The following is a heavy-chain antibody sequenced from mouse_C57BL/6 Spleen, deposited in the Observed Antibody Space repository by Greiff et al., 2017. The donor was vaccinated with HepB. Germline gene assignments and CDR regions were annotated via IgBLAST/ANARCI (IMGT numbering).Heavy chain of an antibody. J-gene: IGHJ1*03. CDR3: ARGGDYDGEWYFDV. CDR1: GYTFTSYW. V-gene: IGHV1-64*01. D-gene: IGHD2-4*01. CDR2: IHPNSGST. Sequence: VQLQQSGAELVKPGASVKLSCKASGYTFTSYWMHWVKQRPGQGLEWIGMIHPNSGSTNYNEKFKSKATLTVDKSSSTAYMQLSSLTSEDSAVYYCARGGDYDGEWYFDVWGTGTTVTVSS.